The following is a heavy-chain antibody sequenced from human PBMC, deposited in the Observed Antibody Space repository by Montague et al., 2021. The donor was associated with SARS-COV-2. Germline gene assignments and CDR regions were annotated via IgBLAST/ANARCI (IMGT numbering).Heavy chain of an antibody. J-gene: IGHJ4*02. CDR3: ARWDPHKWAMFGCRGKAARDV. V-gene: IGHV4-34*01. D-gene: IGHD4-23*01. CDR2: INYSGTT. Sequence: SETRSLTCAVYGESFSGYFWTWIRQSPGRGLEWIADINYSGTTNYNWSLKSRVTISVDASKSQFSLQLRSLNVADTGVYYCARWDPHKWAMFGCRGKAARDVWGQGTVVTVSS. CDR1: GESFSGYF.